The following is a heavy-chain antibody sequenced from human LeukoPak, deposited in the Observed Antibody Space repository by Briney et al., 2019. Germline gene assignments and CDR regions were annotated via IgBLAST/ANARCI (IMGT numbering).Heavy chain of an antibody. J-gene: IGHJ4*02. CDR3: ARLYGSGSYFTYYFDY. D-gene: IGHD3-10*01. V-gene: IGHV4-34*01. CDR1: GGSFSGYY. Sequence: SETLSLTCAVNGGSFSGYYWSWIRQPPGKGLEWIGEINHSGSTNYNPSLKSRVTISVDTSKNQFSLKLSSVTAADTAVYYCARLYGSGSYFTYYFDYWGQGTLVTVSS. CDR2: INHSGST.